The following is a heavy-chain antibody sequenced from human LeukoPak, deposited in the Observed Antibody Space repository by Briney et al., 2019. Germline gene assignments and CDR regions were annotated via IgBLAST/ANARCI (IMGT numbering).Heavy chain of an antibody. Sequence: ASVKVSCKASGYTFTGYYMHWVRQAPGQGLEWMGWINPNSGGTNYAQKLQGRVTMTTDTSTSTAYMELRSLRSDDTAVYYCARDDLTTVEYFQHWGQGTLVTVSS. V-gene: IGHV1-2*02. CDR1: GYTFTGYY. J-gene: IGHJ1*01. CDR3: ARDDLTTVEYFQH. CDR2: INPNSGGT. D-gene: IGHD4-17*01.